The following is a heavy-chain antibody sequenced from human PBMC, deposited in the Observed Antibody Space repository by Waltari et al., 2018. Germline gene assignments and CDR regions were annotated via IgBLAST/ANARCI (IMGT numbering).Heavy chain of an antibody. CDR1: GGSFSGYY. V-gene: IGHV4-34*01. Sequence: QVQLQQWGAGLLKPSETLSLTCAVYGGSFSGYYWSWIRQPPGKGLEWIGEINQSGSTNYNPSLKSRVTISVDTSKNQFSLKLSSVTAADTAVYYCARGQYQLLSSSWYDYWGQGTLVTVSS. J-gene: IGHJ4*02. CDR2: INQSGST. CDR3: ARGQYQLLSSSWYDY. D-gene: IGHD2-2*01.